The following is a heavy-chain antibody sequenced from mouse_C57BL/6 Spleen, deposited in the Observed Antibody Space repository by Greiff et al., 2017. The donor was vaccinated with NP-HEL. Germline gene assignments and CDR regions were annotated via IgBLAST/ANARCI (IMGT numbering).Heavy chain of an antibody. CDR3: ARSDDGYCYYAMDY. CDR1: GYTFTSYW. J-gene: IGHJ4*01. D-gene: IGHD2-3*01. Sequence: QVQLQQPGAELVKPGASVKMSCKASGYTFTSYWITWVKQRPGQGLEWIGDIYPRDGSTKYNEKFKGKATLTADKSSSTAYMQLNSLTSEDSAVYFCARSDDGYCYYAMDYWGQGTSVTVSS. CDR2: IYPRDGST. V-gene: IGHV1-55*01.